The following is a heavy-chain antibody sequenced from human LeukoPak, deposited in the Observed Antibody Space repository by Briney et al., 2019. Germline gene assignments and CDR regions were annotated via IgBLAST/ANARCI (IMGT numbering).Heavy chain of an antibody. D-gene: IGHD5-18*01. CDR3: SREWAGGYSYGPYLDY. J-gene: IGHJ4*02. V-gene: IGHV1-18*04. CDR2: ISTYNGNT. Sequence: ASVKVSCKASGYTFISYGINWVRQAPGQGLEWMGCISTYNGNTNYAQKFQGRVTMTTDTSTSTAYMEVKSLRSDDTAVYYCSREWAGGYSYGPYLDYWGQGTLVTV. CDR1: GYTFISYG.